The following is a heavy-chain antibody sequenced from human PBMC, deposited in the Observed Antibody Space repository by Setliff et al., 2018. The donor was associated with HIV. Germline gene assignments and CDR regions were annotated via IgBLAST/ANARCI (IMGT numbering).Heavy chain of an antibody. CDR3: AKGVKWLDP. Sequence: SCKASRGSFDTYVISWVRQAPGKGLEWVSFIYSDGRTYYAESVKGRFTISRDDSKNTLYLQMHSLRVEDTAAYYCAKGVKWLDPWGQGIQVTVSS. CDR2: IYSDGRT. D-gene: IGHD3-16*01. V-gene: IGHV3-53*01. CDR1: RGSFDTYV. J-gene: IGHJ5*02.